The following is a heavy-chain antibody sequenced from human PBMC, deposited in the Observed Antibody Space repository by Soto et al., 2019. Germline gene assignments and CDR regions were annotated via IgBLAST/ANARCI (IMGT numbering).Heavy chain of an antibody. CDR2: ISGSGGST. J-gene: IGHJ4*02. V-gene: IGHV3-23*01. Sequence: KGLEWVSSISGSGGSTYYADSVKGRFTISRDNSKNTLYLQMNSLRAEDTAVYYCAKPPYDSSGSYYFDYWGQGTLVTVSS. CDR3: AKPPYDSSGSYYFDY. D-gene: IGHD3-22*01.